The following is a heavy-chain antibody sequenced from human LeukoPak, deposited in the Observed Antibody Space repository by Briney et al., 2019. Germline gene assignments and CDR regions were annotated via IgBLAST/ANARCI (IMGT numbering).Heavy chain of an antibody. CDR1: EFTFSSYE. Sequence: GGSLRLSCAASEFTFSSYEMNWVRQAPGKGLEWVSYISSSGSTIYYADSVKGRFTVSRDKAKNSLYLQISSLRAEDTAVYYCARACSSGWYYFDYWGQGTLVTVSS. CDR3: ARACSSGWYYFDY. J-gene: IGHJ4*02. CDR2: ISSSGSTI. D-gene: IGHD6-19*01. V-gene: IGHV3-48*03.